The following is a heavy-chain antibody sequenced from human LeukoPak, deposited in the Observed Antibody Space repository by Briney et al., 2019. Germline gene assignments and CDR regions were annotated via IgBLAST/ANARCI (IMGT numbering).Heavy chain of an antibody. J-gene: IGHJ4*02. D-gene: IGHD1-1*01. CDR1: GFTFSDYY. Sequence: GGSLRLSCAASGFTFSDYYMSWIRQAPGKGLGWVSAISGSGGSTYYADSVKGRFTMSRDNSKNTLYLQIKSLRAEDTAVYYCAKGTDSRWADFDYWGQGTLVTVSS. CDR2: ISGSGGST. V-gene: IGHV3-23*01. CDR3: AKGTDSRWADFDY.